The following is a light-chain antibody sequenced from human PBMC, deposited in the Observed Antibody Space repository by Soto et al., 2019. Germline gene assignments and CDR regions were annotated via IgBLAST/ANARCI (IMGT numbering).Light chain of an antibody. CDR2: GAS. J-gene: IGKJ1*01. CDR3: QQYNNWPQT. Sequence: EIVMTQSPATLSVSPGERATLSCRASHSVSSNLAGDQQKPGQAPRLLIYGASTRATGIPARFSGSGSGTEFTLTISSLQSEDFAVYYCQQYNNWPQTFGQGTKVDIK. V-gene: IGKV3-15*01. CDR1: HSVSSN.